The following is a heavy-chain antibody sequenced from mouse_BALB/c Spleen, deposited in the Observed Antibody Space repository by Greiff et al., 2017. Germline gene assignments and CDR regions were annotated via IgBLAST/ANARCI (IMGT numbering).Heavy chain of an antibody. D-gene: IGHD1-1*01. CDR3: ARHPGSSYDY. V-gene: IGHV5-17*02. CDR2: ISSGSSTI. J-gene: IGHJ2*01. Sequence: EVHLVESGGGLVQPGGSRKLSCAASGFTFSSFGMHWVRQAPEKGLEWVAYISSGSSTIYYADTVKGRFTISRDNPKNTLYLQMSSLKSEDTAMYYCARHPGSSYDYWGQGTTLTVAS. CDR1: GFTFSSFG.